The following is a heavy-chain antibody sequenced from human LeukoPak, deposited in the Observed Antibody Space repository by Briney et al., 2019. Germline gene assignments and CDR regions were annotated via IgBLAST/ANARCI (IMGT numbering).Heavy chain of an antibody. CDR2: ISAYKGNT. Sequence: ASVKVSCKASGYTFTSYGISWVRPAPGQGLAWMGWISAYKGNTNYAQKLQGTLTMTTDTSTSTAYMELRSLGSDDTAVYYCARGDARNAARHRADYWGQGTLVTVSS. CDR3: ARGDARNAARHRADY. V-gene: IGHV1-18*01. J-gene: IGHJ4*02. CDR1: GYTFTSYG. D-gene: IGHD6-6*01.